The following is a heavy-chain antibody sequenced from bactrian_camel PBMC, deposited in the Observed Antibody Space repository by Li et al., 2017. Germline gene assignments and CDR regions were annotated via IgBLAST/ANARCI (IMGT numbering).Heavy chain of an antibody. V-gene: IGHV3S31*01. CDR3: AAATYGVEVFAGYDY. Sequence: VQLVESGGGLVQPGGSLRLSCAASGFTFSNYAMTWVQQAPEKGLEWVSSISMDGSSTFYADSVKGRFTISRDNAKNTLYLQMNSLKPEDTAMYYCAAATYGVEVFAGYDYWGQGTQVTVS. CDR1: GFTFSNYA. J-gene: IGHJ4*01. CDR2: ISMDGSST. D-gene: IGHD6*01.